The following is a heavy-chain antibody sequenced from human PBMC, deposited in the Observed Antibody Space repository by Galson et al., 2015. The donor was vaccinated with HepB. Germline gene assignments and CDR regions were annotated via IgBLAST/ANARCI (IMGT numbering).Heavy chain of an antibody. CDR2: IRKDSSLK. CDR1: GFTFSNYW. D-gene: IGHD3-3*01. V-gene: IGHV3-7*03. Sequence: SLRLSCAASGFTFSNYWMSWVRQAPGKGLEWVANIRKDSSLKFYGDSVKGRFTVSRDNAENTLFLQMDSLRVEDTAVYYCACLKWDQLRYFDDWGQGTLVIVSS. CDR3: ACLKWDQLRYFDD. J-gene: IGHJ4*02.